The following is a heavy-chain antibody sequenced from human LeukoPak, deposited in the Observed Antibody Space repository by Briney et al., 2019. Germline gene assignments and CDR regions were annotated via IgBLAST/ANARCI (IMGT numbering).Heavy chain of an antibody. D-gene: IGHD1-1*01. CDR3: ARVDVEDAFDI. CDR1: GGSISSYY. J-gene: IGHJ3*02. V-gene: IGHV4-59*01. Sequence: SETLSLTCTVSGGSISSYYWSWIRQPPGKGLEWIGYIYYGGSTNYNPSLKSRVTISVDTSKNQFSLKLSSVTAADTAVYYCARVDVEDAFDIWGQGTMVTVSS. CDR2: IYYGGST.